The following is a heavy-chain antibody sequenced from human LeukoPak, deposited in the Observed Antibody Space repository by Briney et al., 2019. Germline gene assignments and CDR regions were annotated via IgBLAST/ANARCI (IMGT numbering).Heavy chain of an antibody. Sequence: SETLSLTCTVSGGSISSYYWSWIRQPPGKGLEWIGYIYYSGSTNYNPSLKSRVTISVDTSKNQFSLKLSSVTAADTAVYYCAREGRDYYDSSGFDYWGQGTLVTVSS. CDR1: GGSISSYY. CDR3: AREGRDYYDSSGFDY. CDR2: IYYSGST. D-gene: IGHD3-22*01. J-gene: IGHJ4*02. V-gene: IGHV4-59*01.